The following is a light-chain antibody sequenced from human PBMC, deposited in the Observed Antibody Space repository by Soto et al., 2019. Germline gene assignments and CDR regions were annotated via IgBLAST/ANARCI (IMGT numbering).Light chain of an antibody. V-gene: IGLV2-14*03. CDR1: SSDVGGYNY. CDR2: GVT. J-gene: IGLJ1*01. Sequence: QSVLTQPASASGSPGQSITISCTGTSSDVGGYNYVSWYQQHPGKAPKLIIYGVTNRPSGVSNRFPASKSGNTASLAISGLQAEDEADYYCSSYKTSSTYVFGTGTKVTVL. CDR3: SSYKTSSTYV.